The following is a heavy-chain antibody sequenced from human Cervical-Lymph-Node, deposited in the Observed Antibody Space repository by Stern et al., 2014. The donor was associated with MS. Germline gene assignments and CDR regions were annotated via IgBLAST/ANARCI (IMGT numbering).Heavy chain of an antibody. CDR2: IYYSGST. CDR3: ARSPSGYSSGWYDY. D-gene: IGHD6-19*01. Sequence: VQLVESGPGLVKPSETLSLTCTVSGGSISSYYWSWIRQPPGKGLEWIGYIYYSGSTNYNPSLKSRVTISVDTSKNQFSLKLSSVTAADTAVYYCARSPSGYSSGWYDYWGQGTLVTVSS. V-gene: IGHV4-59*01. CDR1: GGSISSYY. J-gene: IGHJ4*02.